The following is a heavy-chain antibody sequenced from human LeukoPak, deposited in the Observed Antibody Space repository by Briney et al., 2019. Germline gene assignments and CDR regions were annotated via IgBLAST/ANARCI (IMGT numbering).Heavy chain of an antibody. CDR3: ARGRGYSYGRGWFDP. CDR2: INHSGST. V-gene: IGHV4-34*01. J-gene: IGHJ5*02. CDR1: GGSFSGYY. D-gene: IGHD5-18*01. Sequence: PSETLSLTCAVYGGSFSGYYWSWIRQPPGKGLEWIGEINHSGSTNYNPSLKSRVTISVDTSKNQFSLKLSSVTAADTAVYYCARGRGYSYGRGWFDPWGQGTLVTVSS.